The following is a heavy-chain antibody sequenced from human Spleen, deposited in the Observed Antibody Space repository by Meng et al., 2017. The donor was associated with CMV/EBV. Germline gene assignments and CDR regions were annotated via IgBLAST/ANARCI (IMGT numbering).Heavy chain of an antibody. CDR1: GYNFIGYG. CDR2: ISTYSGHP. Sequence: KVSCKASGYNFIGYGITWVRQAPGQGPGWMGWISTYSGHPNYAQKFQGRVTMTTDTSTTTAYMELRSPRSDDTAVYFCARIRYFDLWGQGTLVTVSS. CDR3: ARIRYFDL. V-gene: IGHV1-18*01. D-gene: IGHD3-9*01. J-gene: IGHJ1*01.